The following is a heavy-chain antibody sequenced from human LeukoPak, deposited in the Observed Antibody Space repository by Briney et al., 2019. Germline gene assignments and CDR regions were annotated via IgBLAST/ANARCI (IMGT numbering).Heavy chain of an antibody. D-gene: IGHD2-2*01. CDR1: GGTFSSYA. J-gene: IGHJ4*02. Sequence: VSVKVSCKASGGTFSSYAISWVRQAPGQGLEWLGWINPNSGGTNYAQKFQGRVTMTRDTSISTAYMELSRLRSDDTAVYYCASGGAAYCSSASCYHMEYFDYWGQGTLVTVSS. CDR3: ASGGAAYCSSASCYHMEYFDY. V-gene: IGHV1-2*02. CDR2: INPNSGGT.